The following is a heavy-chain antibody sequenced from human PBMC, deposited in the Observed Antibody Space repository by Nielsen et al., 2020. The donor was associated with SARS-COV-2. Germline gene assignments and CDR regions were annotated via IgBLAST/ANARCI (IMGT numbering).Heavy chain of an antibody. CDR2: ISWNSGSI. D-gene: IGHD2-2*01. Sequence: GGSLRLSCAASGFPFDNYAMHWVRQAPGKGLEWVSGISWNSGSIGYADSVKGRFTISRDNSKNTLYLQMNSLRAEDTAVYYCAKDLSIVVVPAATMDVWGQGTTVTVSS. CDR1: GFPFDNYA. V-gene: IGHV3-9*01. J-gene: IGHJ6*02. CDR3: AKDLSIVVVPAATMDV.